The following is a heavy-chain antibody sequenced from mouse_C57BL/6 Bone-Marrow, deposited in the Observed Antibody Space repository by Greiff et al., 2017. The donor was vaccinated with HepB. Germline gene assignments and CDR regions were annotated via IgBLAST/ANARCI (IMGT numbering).Heavy chain of an antibody. CDR3: ARPIDGYYGGFAY. D-gene: IGHD2-3*01. CDR2: IWSDGST. Sequence: VKLMESGPGLVAPSQSLSITCTVSGFSLTSYGVHWVRQPPGKGLEWLVVIWSDGSTTYNSALKSRLSISTDNSKSQVFLKMNSRQTYDTAMYYCARPIDGYYGGFAYWGQGTLVTVSA. J-gene: IGHJ3*01. CDR1: GFSLTSYG. V-gene: IGHV2-6*03.